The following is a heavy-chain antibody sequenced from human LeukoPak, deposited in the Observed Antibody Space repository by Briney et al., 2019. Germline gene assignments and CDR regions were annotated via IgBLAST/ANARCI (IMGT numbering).Heavy chain of an antibody. V-gene: IGHV4-39*01. CDR3: ASLITGAGDFYHYYDMDV. J-gene: IGHJ6*02. Sequence: PSETLSLTCTVSGGSIRTTSYYWGWIRQPPGKGLEWIGSLYYSRSTYYNPSLMSRVTISVDTSNNQFSLRLSSVTAADTAIYYCASLITGAGDFYHYYDMDVWGQGTTVTVSS. CDR2: LYYSRST. D-gene: IGHD1-20*01. CDR1: GGSIRTTSYY.